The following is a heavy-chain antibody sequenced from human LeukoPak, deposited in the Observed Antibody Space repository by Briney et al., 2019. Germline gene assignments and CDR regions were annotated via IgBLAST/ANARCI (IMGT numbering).Heavy chain of an antibody. CDR2: IYYSGST. J-gene: IGHJ2*01. CDR1: GGSISSGDYY. V-gene: IGHV4-30-4*01. CDR3: ARDPAYCGGDCYWGYFDL. D-gene: IGHD2-21*02. Sequence: PSQTLSLTCTVSGGSISSGDYYWSWIRQPPGKGLEWIGYIYYSGSTYYNPSLKSRVTISVDTSKNQISLKLSSVTAADTAVYYCARDPAYCGGDCYWGYFDLWGRGTLVTVSS.